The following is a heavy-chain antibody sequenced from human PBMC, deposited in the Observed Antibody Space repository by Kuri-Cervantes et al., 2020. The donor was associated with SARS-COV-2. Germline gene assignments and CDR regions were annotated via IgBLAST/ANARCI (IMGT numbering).Heavy chain of an antibody. CDR3: ARLPSYYYYGMDV. CDR2: IYYSGST. J-gene: IGHJ6*02. Sequence: SETLSLTCTVSGGSISSSSYYWGWIRQPPGKGLEWIGSIYYSGSTYYNPSLKSRVTISVDTSKNQFSLKLSPVTAADTAVYYCARLPSYYYYGMDVWGQGTTVTVSS. V-gene: IGHV4-39*01. CDR1: GGSISSSSYY.